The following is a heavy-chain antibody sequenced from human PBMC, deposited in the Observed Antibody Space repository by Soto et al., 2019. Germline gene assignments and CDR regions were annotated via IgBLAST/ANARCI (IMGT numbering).Heavy chain of an antibody. V-gene: IGHV4-30-4*01. D-gene: IGHD3-10*01. Sequence: QVQLQESGPGLVKPSQTLSLTCNVSGGSVSSGDYSWGWLRQFPGKGLGWIGFKYTDGRAYYSPSLKSRVTISLDTSKNQFSLKLTSMTAADTAVYYCARAGDTMAPGGISSNWFDPWGQGTLVAVSS. CDR3: ARAGDTMAPGGISSNWFDP. CDR2: KYTDGRA. CDR1: GGSVSSGDYS. J-gene: IGHJ5*02.